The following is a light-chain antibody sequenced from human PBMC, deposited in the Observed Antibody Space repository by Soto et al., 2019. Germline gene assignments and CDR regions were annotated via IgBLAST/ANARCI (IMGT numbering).Light chain of an antibody. J-gene: IGKJ4*01. V-gene: IGKV1-39*01. CDR3: QQLERYPST. Sequence: DIQMTQSPSSLSASVGDRVTITCRASQSISGYLNWYQQKPGKAPKLLIYAASTLQSGVPSRFSGSGSGTDFTLTISSLQPEDFATYYCQQLERYPSTFGGGIKVDIK. CDR2: AAS. CDR1: QSISGY.